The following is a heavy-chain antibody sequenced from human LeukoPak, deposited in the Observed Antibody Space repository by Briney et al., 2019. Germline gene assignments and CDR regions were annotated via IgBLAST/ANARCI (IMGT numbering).Heavy chain of an antibody. D-gene: IGHD1-26*01. CDR3: ARPLYSGSYFDAFDI. V-gene: IGHV1-2*02. CDR2: INPNSGGT. CDR1: GYTFTGYY. Sequence: ASVKVSCKASGYTFTGYYMHWVRQAPGQGLEWMGWINPNSGGTNYAQKFQGRVTMTRDTSISTAYMELSRLRSDDTAVYYCARPLYSGSYFDAFDIWGQGTMVTVSS. J-gene: IGHJ3*02.